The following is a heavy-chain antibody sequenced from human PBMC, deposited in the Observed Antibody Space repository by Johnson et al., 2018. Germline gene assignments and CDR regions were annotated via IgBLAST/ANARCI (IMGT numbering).Heavy chain of an antibody. CDR3: ARDYRQLPKAAECVKYFYKDV. CDR2: LNHSGST. V-gene: IGHV4-34*01. CDR1: GGSFSGYY. Sequence: QVQLQQWGAGLLKPSETLSLTCAVNGGSFSGYYWSWIRQPPGKGLEWLGELNHSGSTNYSPSLKSRVTISVDTSTNPFSLKLTAVTAADLAVYYCARDYRQLPKAAECVKYFYKDVWGKGATGTVCS. D-gene: IGHD1-26*01. J-gene: IGHJ6*03.